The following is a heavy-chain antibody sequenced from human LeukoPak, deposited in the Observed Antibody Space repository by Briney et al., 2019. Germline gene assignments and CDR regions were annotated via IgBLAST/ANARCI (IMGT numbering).Heavy chain of an antibody. J-gene: IGHJ4*02. V-gene: IGHV3-21*01. Sequence: PGGSLRLSCAASGFTFSSYSMNWVRQAPGEGLEWVSSISSSSSYIYYADSVKGRFTISRDNAKNSLYLQMNSLRAEDTAVYYCARVKVRSTGEFDYWGQGTLVTVSS. CDR1: GFTFSSYS. D-gene: IGHD3-10*01. CDR3: ARVKVRSTGEFDY. CDR2: ISSSSSYI.